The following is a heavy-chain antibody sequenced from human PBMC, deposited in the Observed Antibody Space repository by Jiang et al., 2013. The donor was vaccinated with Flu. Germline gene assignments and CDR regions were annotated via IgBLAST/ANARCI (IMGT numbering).Heavy chain of an antibody. Sequence: KPSETLSLTCAVYGGSFSGYYWSWIRQPPGKGLEWIGEINHSGSTNYNPSLKSRVTISVDTSKNQFSLKLSSVTAADTAVYYCARVNPDVLRCFDWLKKAGMDVWGQGTTVTVSS. V-gene: IGHV4-34*01. J-gene: IGHJ6*02. CDR1: GGSFSGYY. CDR2: INHSGST. D-gene: IGHD3-9*01. CDR3: ARVNPDVLRCFDWLKKAGMDV.